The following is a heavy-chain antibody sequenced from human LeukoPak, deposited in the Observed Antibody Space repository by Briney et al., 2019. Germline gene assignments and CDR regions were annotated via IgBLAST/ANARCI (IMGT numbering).Heavy chain of an antibody. V-gene: IGHV4-59*08. CDR2: IYYSGST. CDR3: ASHIAVAGTLDY. Sequence: SETLSLTCTVSGGSISSYYWSWIRQPPGKGLGWMGYIYYSGSTNYNPSLKSRVTISVDTSKNQFSLKLSSVTAADTAVYYCASHIAVAGTLDYWGQGTLVTVSS. J-gene: IGHJ4*02. D-gene: IGHD6-19*01. CDR1: GGSISSYY.